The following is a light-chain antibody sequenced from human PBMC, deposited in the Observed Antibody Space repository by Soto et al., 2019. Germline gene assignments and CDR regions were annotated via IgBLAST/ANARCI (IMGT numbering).Light chain of an antibody. CDR2: GAS. CDR3: QQYNNLPPDT. V-gene: IGKV3-15*01. CDR1: QSVNNN. J-gene: IGKJ2*01. Sequence: EIILTQSPASLSVSPGERATLSCRASQSVNNNLAWYQQKPGQAPRLLIYGASTRATGIPGRFRGSGSGTEFTLPITSLQYADFAVYFCQQYNNLPPDTFGQGTKLEIK.